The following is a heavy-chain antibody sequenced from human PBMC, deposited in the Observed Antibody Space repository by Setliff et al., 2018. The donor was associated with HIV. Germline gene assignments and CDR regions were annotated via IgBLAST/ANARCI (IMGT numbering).Heavy chain of an antibody. CDR1: GGSISSSSYY. V-gene: IGHV4-39*01. CDR2: IYYSGST. D-gene: IGHD3-16*01. CDR3: ASPASGGRSGQYHY. J-gene: IGHJ4*02. Sequence: PSETLSLTCTVSGGSISSSSYYWGWIRQPPGKGLEWIGSIYYSGSTYYNPSLKSRVTISVDTSKNKFSLKMSYVTAADTAVYYCASPASGGRSGQYHYWGQGTLVTVSS.